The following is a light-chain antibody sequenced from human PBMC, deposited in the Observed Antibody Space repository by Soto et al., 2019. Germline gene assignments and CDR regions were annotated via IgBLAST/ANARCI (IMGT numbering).Light chain of an antibody. V-gene: IGLV1-51*01. J-gene: IGLJ2*01. CDR2: DNN. CDR3: GTWDSSLSAVV. Sequence: QSVLTQPPSVSAAPGQKVTISCSGSSSNIGNNYVSWYQQLPGTAPKLLIYDNNKRPSGIPDRFSGSKSGMSATLGIIGLQTGDEADYYCGTWDSSLSAVVFGGGTKLTVL. CDR1: SSNIGNNY.